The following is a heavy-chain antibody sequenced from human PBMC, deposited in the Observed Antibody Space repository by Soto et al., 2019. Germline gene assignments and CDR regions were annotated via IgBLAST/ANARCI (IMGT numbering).Heavy chain of an antibody. CDR1: GFTFSSYA. J-gene: IGHJ1*01. D-gene: IGHD1-1*01. CDR3: AKGLRFMEH. CDR2: ISNDGMNT. Sequence: GGSLRLACVASGFTFSSYALHWVRQAPGKGLEWVALISNDGMNTFYADSVKGRMTVSRDKAEKTMYLQMNSLTAEDTAVYYCAKGLRFMEHWGQGTVVTVSS. V-gene: IGHV3-30-3*02.